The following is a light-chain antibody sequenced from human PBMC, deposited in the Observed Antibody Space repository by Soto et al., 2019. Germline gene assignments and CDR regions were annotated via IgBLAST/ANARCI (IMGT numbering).Light chain of an antibody. CDR2: DVS. CDR3: SSYTSSSNYV. Sequence: QSALTQPASVSGSPGQSITISCTGTSSDVGGYNYVSWYQQHPGKAPKLMIYDVSNRPSGVSNRFSGSKSGNTASLTISGLQAEVEADYYCSSYTSSSNYVFGTGTQLTVL. J-gene: IGLJ1*01. CDR1: SSDVGGYNY. V-gene: IGLV2-14*01.